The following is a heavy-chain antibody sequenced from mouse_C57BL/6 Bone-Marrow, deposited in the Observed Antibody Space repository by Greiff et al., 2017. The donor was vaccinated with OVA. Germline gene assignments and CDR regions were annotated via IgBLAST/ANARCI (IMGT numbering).Heavy chain of an antibody. D-gene: IGHD1-1*01. Sequence: DVMLVESGGGLVQPKGSLKLSCAASGFTFNTYAMHWVRQAPGKGLEWVARIRSKSSNYATYYADSVKDRFPISRDDSPSMLHLQMHNLKTEDTAMYYCVRDYGSSWFAYWGQGTLVTVSA. CDR2: IRSKSSNYAT. V-gene: IGHV10-3*01. J-gene: IGHJ3*01. CDR3: VRDYGSSWFAY. CDR1: GFTFNTYA.